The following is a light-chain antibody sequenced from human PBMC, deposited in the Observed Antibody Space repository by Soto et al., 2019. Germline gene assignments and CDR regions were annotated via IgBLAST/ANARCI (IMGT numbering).Light chain of an antibody. CDR3: QQSYSTPPT. V-gene: IGKV1-9*01. J-gene: IGKJ1*01. CDR2: AAS. CDR1: QGISSF. Sequence: IQLTQTPSSLSAYVGDSVTLTSLASQGISSFLAWYQQKPGKAPKLLIYAASTLQSGVPSRFSGSGSGTDFTLTISSLQPEDFATYYCQQSYSTPPTFGQGTKVDIK.